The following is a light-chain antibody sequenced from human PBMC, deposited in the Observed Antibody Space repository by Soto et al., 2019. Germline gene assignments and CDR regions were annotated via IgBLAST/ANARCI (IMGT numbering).Light chain of an antibody. J-gene: IGLJ1*01. CDR3: ATWADSLNAYV. Sequence: QSVLTQPPSVSEAPRQMVTISCSGSSSNIGNNAVNWYQQLPGQAPKIVIYYDDLLTSGVSDRFSGSKSGISASLAISDLQSDDEADYYCATWADSLNAYVFGPGTKVTVL. CDR2: YDD. CDR1: SSNIGNNA. V-gene: IGLV1-36*01.